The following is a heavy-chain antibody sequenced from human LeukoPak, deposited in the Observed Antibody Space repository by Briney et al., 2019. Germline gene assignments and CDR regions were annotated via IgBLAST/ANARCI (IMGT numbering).Heavy chain of an antibody. CDR2: IRYDASNK. J-gene: IGHJ3*02. Sequence: GGSLRLSCAASGFTFSSYGMHWVRQAPGKGLEWVAFIRYDASNKYYADSVKGRFTISRDNSKNTLYLQMNSLRAEDTAVYYCAIQVGATLDAFDIWGQGTMVTVSS. CDR3: AIQVGATLDAFDI. CDR1: GFTFSSYG. V-gene: IGHV3-30*02. D-gene: IGHD1-26*01.